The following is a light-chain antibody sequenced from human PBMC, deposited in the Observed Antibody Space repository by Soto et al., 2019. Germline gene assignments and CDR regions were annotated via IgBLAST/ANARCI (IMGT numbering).Light chain of an antibody. J-gene: IGKJ1*01. V-gene: IGKV1-5*01. CDR3: QQYDAFSWT. Sequence: DIQMTQSPSTLSASVGDGVTITWRASQSISSWLAWYQQKPGKAPNLLIYEASILQSGVPSSFSGSGSGTEFTLTISSLQPDDFGTYYCQQYDAFSWTFGQGTKVDIK. CDR2: EAS. CDR1: QSISSW.